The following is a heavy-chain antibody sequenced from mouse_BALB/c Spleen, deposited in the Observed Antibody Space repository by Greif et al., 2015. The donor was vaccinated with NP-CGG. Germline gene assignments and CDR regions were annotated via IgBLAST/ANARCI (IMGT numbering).Heavy chain of an antibody. CDR2: ISCYNGAT. J-gene: IGHJ4*01. CDR3: ARGRDYGNYAYAMDY. D-gene: IGHD2-1*01. Sequence: LVKTGASVKISCKASGYSFTGYYMHWVKQSHGKSLEWIGYISCYNGATSYNQKFKGKATFTVDTSSSTAYMQFNSLTSEDSAVYYCARGRDYGNYAYAMDYWGQGTSVTVSS. CDR1: GYSFTGYY. V-gene: IGHV1S34*01.